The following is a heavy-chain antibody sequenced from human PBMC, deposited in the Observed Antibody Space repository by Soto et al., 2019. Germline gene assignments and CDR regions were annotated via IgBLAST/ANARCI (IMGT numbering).Heavy chain of an antibody. Sequence: ETLSLTCTVSGGSVSSGSYYWSWIRQPPGKGLEWIGYIYYSGSTNYNPSLKSRVTISVDTSKNQFSLKLSSVTAADTAVYYCARDIWPWPYGMDVWGQGTTVTVSS. CDR2: IYYSGST. CDR3: ARDIWPWPYGMDV. J-gene: IGHJ6*02. CDR1: GGSVSSGSYY. V-gene: IGHV4-61*01.